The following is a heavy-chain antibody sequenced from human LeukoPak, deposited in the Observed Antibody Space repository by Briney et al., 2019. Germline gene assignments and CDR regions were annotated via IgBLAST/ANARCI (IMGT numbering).Heavy chain of an antibody. D-gene: IGHD3-9*01. Sequence: ASVTVSFMASGYTFTDYYIHWVRQAPGQGLDGMGWLNPNNDYTYFARRFQGRLTLTRDRSISTVYMDVNRLTSTDTAFSFFLVAPGDYWGEGAL. CDR3: LVAPGDY. J-gene: IGHJ4*03. V-gene: IGHV1-2*02. CDR2: LNPNNDYT. CDR1: GYTFTDYY.